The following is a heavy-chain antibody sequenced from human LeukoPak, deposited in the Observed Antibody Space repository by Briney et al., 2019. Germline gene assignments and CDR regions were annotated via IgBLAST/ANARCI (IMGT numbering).Heavy chain of an antibody. Sequence: GGSLRLSCAASGFTVSTNYMGWVPQAPGQKLEWVSDIYSDGSTCYADSVKGRCTISRDNSKNTLYLQMNSLRAEDTAVYHCARYDFILISYFDLWGRGTLVTVSS. CDR1: GFTVSTNY. CDR2: IYSDGST. J-gene: IGHJ2*01. D-gene: IGHD3-3*01. V-gene: IGHV3-53*01. CDR3: ARYDFILISYFDL.